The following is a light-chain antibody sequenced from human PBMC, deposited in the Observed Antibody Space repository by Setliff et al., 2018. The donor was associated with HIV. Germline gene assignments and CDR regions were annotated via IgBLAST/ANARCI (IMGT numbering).Light chain of an antibody. J-gene: IGLJ1*01. CDR2: DVS. Sequence: QSVLTQPHSVSGSRGQSVTFSCTGASSDVGAHNSVSWYQQHPGKAPKLILYDVSKRPSGVPARFSGFQSGNTASLTISGLQPEDEADYYCCSYAGRYTFVFGSGTKVTV. V-gene: IGLV2-11*01. CDR1: SSDVGAHNS. CDR3: CSYAGRYTFV.